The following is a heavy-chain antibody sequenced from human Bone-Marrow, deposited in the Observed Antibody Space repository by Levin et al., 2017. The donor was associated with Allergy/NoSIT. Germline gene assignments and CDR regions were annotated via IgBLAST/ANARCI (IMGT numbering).Heavy chain of an antibody. J-gene: IGHJ6*02. CDR2: IYPGDSDT. D-gene: IGHD6-19*01. CDR3: EETVGSQWDGLDV. V-gene: IGHV5-51*01. CDR1: GYSFSNYW. Sequence: ESLKISCKASGYSFSNYWIGWVRQMPGKGLEWIGIIYPGDSDTRYSPSFQGQVTISADKSISTAYLVWSSLKASEPAMYYGEETVGSQWDGLDVWGQGTTVIVSS.